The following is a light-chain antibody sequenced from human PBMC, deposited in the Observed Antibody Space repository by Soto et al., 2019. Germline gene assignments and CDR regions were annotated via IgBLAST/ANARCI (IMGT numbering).Light chain of an antibody. CDR2: KAS. CDR1: QSISNW. Sequence: DIQMTQSPSTLSAALGDRVTITCRASQSISNWLAWYQQKPGKAPKLLIYKASTLESGVPSRFSGSGSGTEFTLTISSLQPDDFATYHCQQYNSYPYSFGQGTKLEIK. CDR3: QQYNSYPYS. V-gene: IGKV1-5*03. J-gene: IGKJ2*01.